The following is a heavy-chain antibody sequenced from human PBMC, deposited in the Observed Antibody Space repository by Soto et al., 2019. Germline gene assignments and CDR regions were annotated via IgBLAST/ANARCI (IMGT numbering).Heavy chain of an antibody. CDR1: GVTVSPYA. CDR2: ISGSGGNT. V-gene: IGHV3-23*01. J-gene: IGHJ6*02. D-gene: IGHD3-16*01. CDR3: AKGLRRLLRTQYYYGLDV. Sequence: PGGSLRLSCAASGVTVSPYAMTWVRQAPGKGLEWVSSISGSGGNTNYADSVKGRFTVSRDNSKRTLSLQMNSLTEEDTAIYYCAKGLRRLLRTQYYYGLDVWGRGTTVTVSS.